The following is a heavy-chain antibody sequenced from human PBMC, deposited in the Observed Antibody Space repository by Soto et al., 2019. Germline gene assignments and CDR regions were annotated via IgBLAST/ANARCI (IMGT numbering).Heavy chain of an antibody. Sequence: GASVKVSCKASGYTFTSYGISWVRQAPGQGLEWMGWISAYNGNTNYAQKLQGRVTMTTDTSTSTAYMELRSLRSDDTAVYYCARDRYCSGGSCYSLAWFDPWGQGTLVTVSS. CDR1: GYTFTSYG. V-gene: IGHV1-18*01. J-gene: IGHJ5*02. CDR3: ARDRYCSGGSCYSLAWFDP. D-gene: IGHD2-15*01. CDR2: ISAYNGNT.